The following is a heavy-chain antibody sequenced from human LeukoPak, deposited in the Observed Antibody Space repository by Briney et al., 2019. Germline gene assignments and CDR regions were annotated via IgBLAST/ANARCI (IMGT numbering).Heavy chain of an antibody. Sequence: PGGSLRLPCAASGFTFSSYAMHWVRQAPGKGLEWVAVISYDGSNKYYADSVKGRFTISRDNSKNTLYLQMNSLRAEDTAVYYCARESKKWGGGFDLWGRGTLVTVSS. CDR2: ISYDGSNK. D-gene: IGHD3-10*01. V-gene: IGHV3-30*04. CDR1: GFTFSSYA. J-gene: IGHJ2*01. CDR3: ARESKKWGGGFDL.